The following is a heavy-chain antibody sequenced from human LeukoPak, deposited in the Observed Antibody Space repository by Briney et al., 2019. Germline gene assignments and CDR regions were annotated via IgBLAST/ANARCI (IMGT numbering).Heavy chain of an antibody. V-gene: IGHV1-2*02. Sequence: GASVKVSCKAPGYTFTGYYMHWVRQAPGQGLEWMGWINPNSGGTNYAQKFQGRVTMTRDTSISTAYMELSRLRSDDTAVYYCARDQTYGWQLERLRWFDPWGQGTLVTVSS. D-gene: IGHD2-15*01. CDR1: GYTFTGYY. J-gene: IGHJ5*02. CDR3: ARDQTYGWQLERLRWFDP. CDR2: INPNSGGT.